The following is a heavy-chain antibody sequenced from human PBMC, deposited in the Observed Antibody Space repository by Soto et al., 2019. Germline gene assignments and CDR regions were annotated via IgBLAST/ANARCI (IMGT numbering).Heavy chain of an antibody. CDR1: GFTFSSYG. J-gene: IGHJ6*02. D-gene: IGHD3-22*01. CDR2: IWYDGSNK. CDR3: ARVAHYYDSSGYYYVDGMDV. V-gene: IGHV3-33*01. Sequence: GGSLRLSCAASGFTFSSYGMHWVRQAPGKGLEWVAVIWYDGSNKYYADSVKGRFTISRDNSKNTLYLQMNSLRAEDTAVYYCARVAHYYDSSGYYYVDGMDVAGQGTTVTVSS.